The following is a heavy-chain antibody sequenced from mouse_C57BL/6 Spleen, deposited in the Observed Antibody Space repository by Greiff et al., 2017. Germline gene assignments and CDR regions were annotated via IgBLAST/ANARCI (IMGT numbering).Heavy chain of an antibody. CDR2: IDPSDSET. J-gene: IGHJ1*03. V-gene: IGHV1-52*01. CDR3: ARREDGYYWYFDG. D-gene: IGHD2-3*01. CDR1: GYTFTSYW. Sequence: QVQLQQPGAELVRPGSSVKLSCKASGYTFTSYWMHWVKQRPIQGLEWIGNIDPSDSETHYNQKFKDKATLTVDKSSSTAYMQLSSLTSEDSAVYYCARREDGYYWYFDGWGTGTTVTVSS.